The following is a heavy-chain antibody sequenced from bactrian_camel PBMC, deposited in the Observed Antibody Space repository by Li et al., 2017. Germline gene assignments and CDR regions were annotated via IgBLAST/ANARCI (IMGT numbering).Heavy chain of an antibody. CDR2: IDSDGGT. V-gene: IGHV3S26*01. J-gene: IGHJ4*01. CDR3: AKGRPRLGLVAADLD. Sequence: HVQLVESGGGSVQAGGSLRLSCVGSGYRYTHSCMGWFRQAPGKEREWVAGIDSDGGTISAESVKGRFTISRDNAKNTLYLQLDSLSTEDTATYYCAKGRPRLGLVAADLDRGQGTQVTVS. CDR1: GYRYTHSC. D-gene: IGHD7*01.